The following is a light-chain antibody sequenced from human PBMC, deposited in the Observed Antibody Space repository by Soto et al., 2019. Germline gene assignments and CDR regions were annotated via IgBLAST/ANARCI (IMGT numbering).Light chain of an antibody. CDR2: AAS. CDR1: QSISSY. J-gene: IGKJ2*01. V-gene: IGKV1-39*01. CDR3: QQSYSTPYT. Sequence: DIQMTQSPSSLSASVGDRATITCRASQSISSYLNWYQQKPGKAPKLLIYAASSLQSGVPSRFSGSASGTDFTLTISSLQPEDFATYYCQQSYSTPYTFGQGTKLEIK.